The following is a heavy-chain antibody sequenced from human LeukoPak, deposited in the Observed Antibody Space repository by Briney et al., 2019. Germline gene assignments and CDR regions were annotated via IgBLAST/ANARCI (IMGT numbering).Heavy chain of an antibody. Sequence: GGSLRLSCAASGFTFSSYSMNWVRQAPGKGLEWGSSISSSSSNIYYADSVKGGFTISRDNAKNSLYLQMNSLRAEDTAVYYCARGIAARPGYWGQGTLVTVSS. CDR1: GFTFSSYS. D-gene: IGHD6-6*01. CDR3: ARGIAARPGY. CDR2: ISSSSSNI. J-gene: IGHJ4*02. V-gene: IGHV3-21*01.